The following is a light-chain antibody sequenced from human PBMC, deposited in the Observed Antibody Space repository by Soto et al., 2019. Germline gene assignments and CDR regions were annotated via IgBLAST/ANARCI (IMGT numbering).Light chain of an antibody. CDR1: SSDVGSYKL. Sequence: QSALTQPASVSGSPGQSITISCTGTSSDVGSYKLVSWYRQHPGKAPKLMIYEGSKPPSGVSNRFSGSTSGNTASLTISGLQAEDEADYYCCSYAGSSTYVVFGGGTKLTVL. J-gene: IGLJ2*01. CDR3: CSYAGSSTYVV. V-gene: IGLV2-23*01. CDR2: EGS.